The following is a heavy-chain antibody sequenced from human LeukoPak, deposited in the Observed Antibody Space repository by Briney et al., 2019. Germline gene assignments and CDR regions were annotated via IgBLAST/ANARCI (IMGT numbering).Heavy chain of an antibody. J-gene: IGHJ4*02. D-gene: IGHD5-12*01. CDR3: TSCAYDYRFFEN. CDR2: TRNKANSHST. Sequence: PGGSLRLSCAASGFTFSSYAMSWVRQAPGKGLEWVARTRNKANSHSTEYAASVKGRFTISRDDSQNSLYLQMNSLKNEDTAVYYCTSCAYDYRFFENWGQGTLVTVSS. CDR1: GFTFSSYA. V-gene: IGHV3-72*01.